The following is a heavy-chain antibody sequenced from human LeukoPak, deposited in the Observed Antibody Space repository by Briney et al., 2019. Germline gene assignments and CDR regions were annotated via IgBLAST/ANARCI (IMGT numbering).Heavy chain of an antibody. D-gene: IGHD6-6*01. J-gene: IGHJ4*02. CDR3: AKDNPTACSSSSRGGY. CDR1: GFTFSSYA. Sequence: GGSLRLSCAASGFTFSSYAMSWVRQAPGKGLEWVSAISGSGGSTYCADSVKGRFTISRDNSKNTLYLQMNSLRAEDTAVYYCAKDNPTACSSSSRGGYWGQGTLVTVSS. CDR2: ISGSGGST. V-gene: IGHV3-23*01.